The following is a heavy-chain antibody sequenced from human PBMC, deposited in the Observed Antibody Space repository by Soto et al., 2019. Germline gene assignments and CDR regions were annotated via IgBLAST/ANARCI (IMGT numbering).Heavy chain of an antibody. CDR3: ARDDRGCSGGSCYSAFYFDY. J-gene: IGHJ4*02. CDR1: GGTFSSYA. Sequence: ASVKVSCKASGGTFSSYAISWVRQAPGQGLEWMGGIIPIFGTANYAQKFQGRVTITADESTSTAYMELSSLRSEDTAVYYCARDDRGCSGGSCYSAFYFDYWGQGTLVTVSS. CDR2: IIPIFGTA. V-gene: IGHV1-69*13. D-gene: IGHD2-15*01.